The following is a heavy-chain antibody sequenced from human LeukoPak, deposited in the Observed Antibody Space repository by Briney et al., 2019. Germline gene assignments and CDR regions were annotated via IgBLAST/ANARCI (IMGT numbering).Heavy chain of an antibody. CDR1: GSSIHSSPFY. Sequence: SETLSLTCIVSGSSIHSSPFYWSWIRQPPGKGLEWIGYIYYSGSTNYNPSLKSRVTISVDTSKNQFSLKLSSVTAADTAVYYCARRTTYDGSGHLDYWGQGTLVTVSS. J-gene: IGHJ4*02. D-gene: IGHD3-22*01. CDR2: IYYSGST. CDR3: ARRTTYDGSGHLDY. V-gene: IGHV4-61*05.